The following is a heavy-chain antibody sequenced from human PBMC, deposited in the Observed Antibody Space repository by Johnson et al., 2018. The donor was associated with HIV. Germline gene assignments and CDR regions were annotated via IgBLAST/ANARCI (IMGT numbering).Heavy chain of an antibody. CDR3: ARNRPVSYGYRGAFDF. D-gene: IGHD5-18*01. V-gene: IGHV3-66*01. Sequence: VQLVESGGGLVQPGRSLRLSCAASGFTFSSNYMSWVRQAPGKGLEWVSVIYSGGSTYYADSVKGRFTISRDNSKNTLYLQMNSLRAEDTAVYYCARNRPVSYGYRGAFDFWGQGTMVTVSS. J-gene: IGHJ3*01. CDR1: GFTFSSNY. CDR2: IYSGGST.